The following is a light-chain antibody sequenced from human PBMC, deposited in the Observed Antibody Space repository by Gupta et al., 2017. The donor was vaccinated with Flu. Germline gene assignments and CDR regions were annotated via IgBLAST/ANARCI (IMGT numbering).Light chain of an antibody. CDR3: QQRIRWPPT. Sequence: EIVLTQSLATLSLSPGEGATLSCRASQSVGTYLAWYQHKPGQSPRLLIYDVSNRATDIPARFSGSGSGTDFTLTISSLEPDDFAVYFCQQRIRWPPTFGPGTKVDVK. V-gene: IGKV3-11*01. J-gene: IGKJ3*01. CDR2: DVS. CDR1: QSVGTY.